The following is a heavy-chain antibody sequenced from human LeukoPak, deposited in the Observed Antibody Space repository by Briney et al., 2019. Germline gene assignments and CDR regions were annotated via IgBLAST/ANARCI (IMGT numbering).Heavy chain of an antibody. CDR2: IYSGGST. V-gene: IGHV3-53*01. CDR3: ARGGGAYCGSDCFGAFDI. CDR1: ELTVSNSY. Sequence: PGGSLRPSCAASELTVSNSYMSWVRQAPGKGLQWVSVIYSGGSTYYADSVKGRFTISRDTSKNTLYLQMNSLRAEDTAVYYCARGGGAYCGSDCFGAFDIWGQGTTVTVSS. D-gene: IGHD2-21*02. J-gene: IGHJ3*02.